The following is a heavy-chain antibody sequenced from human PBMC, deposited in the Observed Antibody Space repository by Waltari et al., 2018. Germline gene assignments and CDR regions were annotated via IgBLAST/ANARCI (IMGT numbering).Heavy chain of an antibody. V-gene: IGHV1-2*02. CDR3: ARGITGTTGDYFDY. D-gene: IGHD1-7*01. Sequence: HVQVVQSGAEVKRPGASLKVSCKASGSTFTGHYMHWVRQAPGQGLEWMGWINPNSGGTNYAQKFQGRVTMTRDTSISTAYMELSRLRSDDTAVYYCARGITGTTGDYFDYWGQGTLVTVSS. CDR1: GSTFTGHY. J-gene: IGHJ4*02. CDR2: INPNSGGT.